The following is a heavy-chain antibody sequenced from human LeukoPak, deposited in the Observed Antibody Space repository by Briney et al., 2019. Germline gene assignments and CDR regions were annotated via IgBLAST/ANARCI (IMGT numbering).Heavy chain of an antibody. CDR3: ARVGGYSYGLYYFDY. CDR1: GYSISSGYY. Sequence: SETLSLTCTVSGYSISSGYYWGWIRQPPGKGLEWIGSIYHSGSTYYNPSLKSRVTISVDTSKNQFPLKLSSVTAADTAVYYCARVGGYSYGLYYFDYWGQGTLVTVSS. CDR2: IYHSGST. V-gene: IGHV4-38-2*02. D-gene: IGHD5-18*01. J-gene: IGHJ4*02.